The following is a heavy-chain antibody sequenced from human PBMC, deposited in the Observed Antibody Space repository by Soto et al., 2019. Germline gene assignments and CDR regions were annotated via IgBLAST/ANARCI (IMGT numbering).Heavy chain of an antibody. CDR2: IWYDGSNK. J-gene: IGHJ4*02. Sequence: PGGSLRLSSAASGFTFSSSVMHWVRQAPGKGLEWVAVIWYDGSNKYYADSVKGRFTISRDNSKNTLYLQMNSLRAEDTAVYYCARAPSWTAGPFDYWGQGTLVTVSS. D-gene: IGHD6-25*01. CDR3: ARAPSWTAGPFDY. CDR1: GFTFSSSV. V-gene: IGHV3-33*01.